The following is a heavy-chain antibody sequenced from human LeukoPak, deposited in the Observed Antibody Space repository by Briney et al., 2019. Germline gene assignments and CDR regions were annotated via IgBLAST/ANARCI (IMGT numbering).Heavy chain of an antibody. CDR1: GGSISSYY. CDR3: ARVPDYYYYMDV. J-gene: IGHJ6*03. CDR2: IYYSGST. V-gene: IGHV4-59*01. Sequence: SETLSLTCTVSGGSISSYYWSWIRQPPGKGLEWIGYIYYSGSTNYNPSLKSRVTISVDTSKNQFSLKLSSVTAADTAVYYCARVPDYYYYMDVWGKGTTVTVSS.